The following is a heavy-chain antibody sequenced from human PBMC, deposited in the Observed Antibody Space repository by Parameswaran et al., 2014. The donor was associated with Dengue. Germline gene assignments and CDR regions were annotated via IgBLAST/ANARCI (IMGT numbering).Heavy chain of an antibody. CDR2: IYPGDSDT. Sequence: VRQMPGKGLEWMGIIYPGDSDTRYRPSFQGQVTFSADKSISTAYLQWSSLKASDTAMYYCARVDSRGLGVWGQGTTVTVSS. V-gene: IGHV5-51*01. J-gene: IGHJ6*02. CDR3: ARVDSRGLGV.